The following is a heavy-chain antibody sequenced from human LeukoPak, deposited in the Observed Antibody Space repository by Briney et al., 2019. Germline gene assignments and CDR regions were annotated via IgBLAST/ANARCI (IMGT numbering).Heavy chain of an antibody. D-gene: IGHD3-22*01. CDR3: ARGAERNFVNYDSSVRGFTPLFSDY. CDR1: GGSISSSSYY. J-gene: IGHJ4*02. V-gene: IGHV4-39*07. CDR2: IYYSGST. Sequence: KTSETLSLTCTVSGGSISSSSYYWGWIRQPPGKGLGWIGSIYYSGSTYSNPSLKSRVTISVDTSTNQFSLKLSSVTAADTAVYYCARGAERNFVNYDSSVRGFTPLFSDYWGQGTLVTVSS.